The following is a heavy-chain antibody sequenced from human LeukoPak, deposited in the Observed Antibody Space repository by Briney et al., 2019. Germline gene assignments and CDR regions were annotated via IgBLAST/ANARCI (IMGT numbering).Heavy chain of an antibody. CDR1: GDSISTYY. D-gene: IGHD6-19*01. V-gene: IGHV4-59*08. CDR2: IYYSGST. CDR3: ARQITVAENFDY. Sequence: SETLSLTCTVSGDSISTYYWSWIRQPPGKGLEWIGYIYYSGSTNYNPSLKSRVTISVDTSKNHFSLNLRSVTAADTAVYYCARQITVAENFDYWGQGTVVTVSS. J-gene: IGHJ4*02.